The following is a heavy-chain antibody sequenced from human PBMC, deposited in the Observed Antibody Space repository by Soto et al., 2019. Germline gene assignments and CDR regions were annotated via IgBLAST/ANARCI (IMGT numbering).Heavy chain of an antibody. CDR3: ARGLRGSSSVVA. CDR2: INHSGST. V-gene: IGHV4-34*01. CDR1: GGSFSGYY. Sequence: ETLSLTCAVYGGSFSGYYWSWIRQPPGKGLEWIGEINHSGSTNYNPSLKSRVTISVDTSKNQFSLKLSSVTAADTAVYYCARGLRGSSSVVAWGQGTLVTVSS. D-gene: IGHD6-6*01. J-gene: IGHJ5*02.